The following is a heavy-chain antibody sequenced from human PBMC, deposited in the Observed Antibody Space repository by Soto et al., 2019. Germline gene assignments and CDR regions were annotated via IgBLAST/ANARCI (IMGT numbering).Heavy chain of an antibody. CDR1: GGSISSSNW. CDR2: IYHSGST. J-gene: IGHJ6*02. V-gene: IGHV4-4*02. CDR3: ARDPTMVRGLIPLPCCGLDV. D-gene: IGHD3-10*01. Sequence: PSETLSLTCAVSGGSISSSNWWSWVRQPPGKGLEWIGEIYHSGSTNYNPSLKSRVTISVDKSKNQFSLKLSSVTAADTAVYYCARDPTMVRGLIPLPCCGLDVWGQGTTVTVSS.